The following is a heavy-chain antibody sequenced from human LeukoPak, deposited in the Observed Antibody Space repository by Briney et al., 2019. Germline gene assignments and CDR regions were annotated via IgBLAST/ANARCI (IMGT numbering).Heavy chain of an antibody. Sequence: GASVKLSCKASGYTFINYYIHWVRQAPGQGLEWMGIINPSGGDTSYAQKFQDRVTMTRDTPTSTVYMELRNLRSEDTAVYYCARVGVEAGNSYYYMDVWGKGTTVTVSS. CDR2: INPSGGDT. CDR1: GYTFINYY. D-gene: IGHD1-1*01. CDR3: ARVGVEAGNSYYYMDV. V-gene: IGHV1-46*01. J-gene: IGHJ6*03.